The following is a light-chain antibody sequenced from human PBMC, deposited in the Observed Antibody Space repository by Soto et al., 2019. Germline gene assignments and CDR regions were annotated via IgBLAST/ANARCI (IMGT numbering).Light chain of an antibody. Sequence: IQMTMSPSSLSASVGDRVTISCRASQGIRNDLGWYQQRPGKAPKLLIYAASTLQSGVPSRFSGSGSGTDFTLTISCLQSEDFATYYCQQYYSYPPWTFGQGTKV. V-gene: IGKV1-17*01. CDR2: AAS. CDR3: QQYYSYPPWT. J-gene: IGKJ1*01. CDR1: QGIRND.